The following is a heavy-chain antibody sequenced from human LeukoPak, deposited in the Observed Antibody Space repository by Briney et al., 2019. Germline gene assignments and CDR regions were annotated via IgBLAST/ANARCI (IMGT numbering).Heavy chain of an antibody. CDR1: GFTFSTFA. CDR3: ASDWLWVVDY. V-gene: IGHV3-30-3*01. Sequence: QPGRSLRLSCAASGFTFSTFAMHWVRQAPGKGLEWLAAISYDGNHKFYANSVKGRFSMSRDNSGNTLFLQMSSLRPEDTAVYFCASDWLWVVDYWGQGTLVTVSS. J-gene: IGHJ4*02. D-gene: IGHD6-19*01. CDR2: ISYDGNHK.